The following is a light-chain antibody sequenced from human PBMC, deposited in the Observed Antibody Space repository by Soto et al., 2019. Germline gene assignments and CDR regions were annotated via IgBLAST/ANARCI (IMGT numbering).Light chain of an antibody. CDR1: QSISHW. J-gene: IGKJ1*01. Sequence: DIQMTQSPATLSASVGDSATITCRASQSISHWLAWYQQKPGKAPKFLIYDASSLESGVPSRFSGSGSGTEFTLTISSLQPDDFATYYCQQYDSVLGTFGPGTKVDIK. CDR3: QQYDSVLGT. CDR2: DAS. V-gene: IGKV1-5*01.